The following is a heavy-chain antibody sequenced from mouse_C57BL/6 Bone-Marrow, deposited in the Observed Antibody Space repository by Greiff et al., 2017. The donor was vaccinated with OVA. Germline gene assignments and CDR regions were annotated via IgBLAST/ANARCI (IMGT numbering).Heavy chain of an antibody. CDR2: IYPGDGDT. V-gene: IGHV1-82*01. D-gene: IGHD1-1*01. CDR3: ALGRVVAPTD. CDR1: GYAFSSSW. Sequence: QVQLQQSGPELVKPGASVKISCKASGYAFSSSWMNWVKHRPGKGLEWIGRIYPGDGDTNYNGKFKGKATLTADKSSSTAYMQLSSLTSEDSAVYFCALGRVVAPTDWGQGTTLTVSS. J-gene: IGHJ2*01.